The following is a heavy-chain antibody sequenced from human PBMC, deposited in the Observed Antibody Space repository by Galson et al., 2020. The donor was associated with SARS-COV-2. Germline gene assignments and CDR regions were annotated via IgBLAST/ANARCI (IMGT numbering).Heavy chain of an antibody. V-gene: IGHV2-5*01. CDR1: GFSLSTSGVG. D-gene: IGHD2-8*01. CDR2: IYWNDDK. J-gene: IGHJ5*02. Sequence: SGPTLVKPTQTLTLTCTFSGFSLSTSGVGVGWIRQPPGKALEWLALIYWNDDKRYSPSLKSRLTITKDTSKNQVVLTMTNMDPVDTATYYCAHMKAVLLGLMVLPHNWFDPWGQGTLVTVSS. CDR3: AHMKAVLLGLMVLPHNWFDP.